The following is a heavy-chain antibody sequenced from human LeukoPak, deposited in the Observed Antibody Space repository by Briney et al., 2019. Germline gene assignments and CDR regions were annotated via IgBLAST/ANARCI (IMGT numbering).Heavy chain of an antibody. CDR1: GFTFTDSW. V-gene: IGHV3-7*01. CDR3: AREPGIGYAFDI. J-gene: IGHJ3*02. Sequence: PGGSLRLSCVVSGFTFTDSWMTWVRQAPGKGLEWVANIKQDGSEKHYVDSVKGRFTISRDNAENSLHLQMNSLRAEDTAVYYCAREPGIGYAFDIWGQGTVVAVSS. D-gene: IGHD3-10*01. CDR2: IKQDGSEK.